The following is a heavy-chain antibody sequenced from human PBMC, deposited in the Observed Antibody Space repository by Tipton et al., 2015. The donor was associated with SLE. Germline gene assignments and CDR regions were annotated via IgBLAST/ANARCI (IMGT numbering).Heavy chain of an antibody. D-gene: IGHD3-3*01. CDR1: GGSISNYY. J-gene: IGHJ3*02. V-gene: IGHV4-59*01. CDR2: IYYSGTT. CDR3: ARGGSKHYDFWGRQMGPHAFDI. Sequence: TLSLTCTVSGGSISNYYWSWIRQPPGKGLEWIGYIYYSGTTNYNPSLKSRVTISVDTSKNQFSLKLSSVTAADTAVYYCARGGSKHYDFWGRQMGPHAFDIWGQETKVTVSS.